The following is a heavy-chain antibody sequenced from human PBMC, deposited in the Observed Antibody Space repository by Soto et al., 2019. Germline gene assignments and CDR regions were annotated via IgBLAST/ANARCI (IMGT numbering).Heavy chain of an antibody. V-gene: IGHV3-23*01. Sequence: EVQLLESGGSLVLPGGSLRLSCVGSGFTHSFSTYAMSWVRQAPGKGLEWVAGISAIGGSTYYVDSVKGRFTISRDNSKDTLYLQMSSLRGEDAAVYFCAKVKRGLVPILGGGFDSWGRGTLVTVSS. J-gene: IGHJ4*02. D-gene: IGHD1-26*01. CDR1: GFTHSFSTYA. CDR3: AKVKRGLVPILGGGFDS. CDR2: ISAIGGST.